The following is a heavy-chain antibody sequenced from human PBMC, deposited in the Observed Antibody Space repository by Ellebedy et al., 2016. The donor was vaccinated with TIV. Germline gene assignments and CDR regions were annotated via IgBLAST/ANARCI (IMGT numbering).Heavy chain of an antibody. CDR3: ARVGYDSTGYYYRGGLRDYNYYGMDV. D-gene: IGHD3-22*01. CDR1: GYTLTELS. CDR2: IIPIIAIA. Sequence: ASVKVSCKVSGYTLTELSMHWVRQAPGQGLEWMGRIIPIIAIANYAQKFQGRVTITADKFTSTAYMELSSLRSEDTAVYYCARVGYDSTGYYYRGGLRDYNYYGMDVWGQGTTVTVSS. V-gene: IGHV1-69*04. J-gene: IGHJ6*02.